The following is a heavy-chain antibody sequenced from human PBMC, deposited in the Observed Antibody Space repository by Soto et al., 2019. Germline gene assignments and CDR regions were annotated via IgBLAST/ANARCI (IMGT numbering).Heavy chain of an antibody. Sequence: ASVKVSCKASGYTFTGYYMHWVRQAPGQGLEWMGWINPNSGGTNYAQKFQGWVTMTRDTSISTAYMELSRLRSDDTAVYYCAREKQLVPYYYYGMDVWGQGTTVTVSS. CDR3: AREKQLVPYYYYGMDV. V-gene: IGHV1-2*04. D-gene: IGHD6-6*01. CDR1: GYTFTGYY. J-gene: IGHJ6*02. CDR2: INPNSGGT.